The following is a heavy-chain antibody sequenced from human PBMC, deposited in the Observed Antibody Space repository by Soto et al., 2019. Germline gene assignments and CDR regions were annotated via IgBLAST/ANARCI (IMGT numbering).Heavy chain of an antibody. CDR3: ASADFDC. CDR2: IYPGGSI. Sequence: QVQLQESGPGLVKPSGTLSLTCAVSDGSISSSNWWNWVRQPPGKGLEWIGEIYPGGSINYNPSLKSRLTISVDKSKNQISLNLTSVTAADTAVYYCASADFDCWGQGTLVTVSS. J-gene: IGHJ4*02. CDR1: DGSISSSNW. V-gene: IGHV4-4*02.